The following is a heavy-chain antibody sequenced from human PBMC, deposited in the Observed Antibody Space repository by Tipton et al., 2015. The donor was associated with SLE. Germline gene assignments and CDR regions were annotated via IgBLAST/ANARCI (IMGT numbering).Heavy chain of an antibody. CDR3: ARQDSSAPDY. D-gene: IGHD6-19*01. CDR2: LYYGGTT. CDR1: GDSISSSSYY. J-gene: IGHJ4*02. V-gene: IGHV4-39*07. Sequence: TLSLTCTVSGDSISSSSYYWGWIRQPPGKGLEWIGSLYYGGTTYYNPSLKSRVTISVGTSKNQFSLKLNSVTAADTAVYYCARQDSSAPDYWGQGTLVTVPS.